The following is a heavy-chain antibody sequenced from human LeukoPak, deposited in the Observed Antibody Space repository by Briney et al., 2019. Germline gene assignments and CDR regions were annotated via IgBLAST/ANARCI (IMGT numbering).Heavy chain of an antibody. CDR1: GFTFSSYA. V-gene: IGHV3-23*01. J-gene: IGHJ5*02. D-gene: IGHD6-19*01. CDR2: ISGSGGST. CDR3: AREAVAGTQYNWFDP. Sequence: GGSLRLSCAAFGFTFSSYAMSWVRQAPGKGLEWVSAISGSGGSTYYADSVKGRFTISRDNSKNTLYLQMNSLRAEGTAVYYCAREAVAGTQYNWFDPWGQGTLVTVSS.